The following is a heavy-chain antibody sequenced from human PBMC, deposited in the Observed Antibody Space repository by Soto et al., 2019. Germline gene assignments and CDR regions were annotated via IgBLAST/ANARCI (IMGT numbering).Heavy chain of an antibody. V-gene: IGHV3-30*18. D-gene: IGHD1-20*01. Sequence: PGGSLRLSCVGSAPTVSNYGMHLVRQAPGKGLEWVALISYDGSEEYYADSVKGRFTLSRDNSKNNIYLEMTGLRPEDTAVYYCAKAAGDYGHQYKRLDVCGEGTTVTASS. CDR1: APTVSNYG. J-gene: IGHJ6*04. CDR3: AKAAGDYGHQYKRLDV. CDR2: ISYDGSEE.